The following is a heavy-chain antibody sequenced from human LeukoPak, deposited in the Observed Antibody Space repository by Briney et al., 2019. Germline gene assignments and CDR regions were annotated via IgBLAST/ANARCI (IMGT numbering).Heavy chain of an antibody. J-gene: IGHJ6*03. Sequence: SETLSLTCTVSRGSISSSSYYWGWIRHPPGKGLEWIGSIYYSGSTYYNPSLKSRVTISVDTSKNQFSLKLSSVTAADTAVYYCARLFPYAVTPYYYYYMDVWGKGTTVTVSS. D-gene: IGHD4-11*01. CDR3: ARLFPYAVTPYYYYYMDV. V-gene: IGHV4-39*01. CDR1: RGSISSSSYY. CDR2: IYYSGST.